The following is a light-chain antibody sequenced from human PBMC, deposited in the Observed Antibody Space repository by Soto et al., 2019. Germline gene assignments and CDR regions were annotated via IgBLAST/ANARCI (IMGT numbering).Light chain of an antibody. CDR2: AAS. V-gene: IGKV1-39*01. CDR1: QNIRSC. Sequence: DIQMTQSPSSLSASVGDTVTITCRASQNIRSCLNWYQHKPGKAPNLLFYAASILQSGVPSRFSGSGSGTHFTRPITSLQPEDFATYYCQQRCTTPWTFCQGTAGEI. J-gene: IGKJ1*01. CDR3: QQRCTTPWT.